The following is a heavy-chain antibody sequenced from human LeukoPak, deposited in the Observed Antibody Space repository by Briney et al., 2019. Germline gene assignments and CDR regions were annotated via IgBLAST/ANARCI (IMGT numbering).Heavy chain of an antibody. J-gene: IGHJ6*02. V-gene: IGHV1-8*01. CDR3: ARGHCSSTSCSDLHYYGMDV. D-gene: IGHD2-2*01. CDR2: MNPNSGNT. CDR1: GYTFSNYD. Sequence: ASVKVSCKASGYTFSNYDINWVRQATGQGLEWMGWMNPNSGNTGYAQKFQGRVTMTRNTSISTAYMELSSLRSEDTAVYYCARGHCSSTSCSDLHYYGMDVWGQGTTVTVSS.